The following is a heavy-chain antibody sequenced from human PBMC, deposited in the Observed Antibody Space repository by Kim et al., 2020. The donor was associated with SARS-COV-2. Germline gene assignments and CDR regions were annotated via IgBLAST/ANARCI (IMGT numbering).Heavy chain of an antibody. Sequence: GGSLRLSCAASGFTFSSYWMSWVRQALGKGLEWVANIKQDGSEKYYVDSVKGRFTISRDNAKNSLYLQMNSLRAEDTAVYYCAREKHTYSSSWYDWYFDLWGRGTLFTVSS. CDR1: GFTFSSYW. CDR2: IKQDGSEK. D-gene: IGHD6-13*01. CDR3: AREKHTYSSSWYDWYFDL. J-gene: IGHJ2*01. V-gene: IGHV3-7*01.